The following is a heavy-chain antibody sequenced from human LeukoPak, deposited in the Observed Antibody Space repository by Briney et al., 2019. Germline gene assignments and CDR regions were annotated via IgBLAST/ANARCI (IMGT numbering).Heavy chain of an antibody. D-gene: IGHD6-19*01. V-gene: IGHV4-38-2*01. J-gene: IGHJ4*02. CDR2: IYHSGST. Sequence: PSETLSLTCAVSGYSISSGYYWGWIRQPPGKGLEWIGSIYHSGSTYYNPSLKSRVTISVDTSKNQFSLKLSSVTAADTGLYYCARNSSGWSFDYWGQGTLVTVSS. CDR1: GYSISSGYY. CDR3: ARNSSGWSFDY.